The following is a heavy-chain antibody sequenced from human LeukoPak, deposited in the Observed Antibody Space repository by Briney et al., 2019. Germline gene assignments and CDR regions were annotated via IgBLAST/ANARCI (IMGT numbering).Heavy chain of an antibody. V-gene: IGHV4-39*01. J-gene: IGHJ5*02. CDR3: ARVIWFGELHFDP. D-gene: IGHD3-10*01. Sequence: SETLSLTCTVSGGSISSSDFNWGWIRQPPGKGLEWIGVISYSGSTYYNPSLKSRVTISVDTSKNQFSLKLSSVTAADTAVYYCARVIWFGELHFDPWGQGTLVTVSS. CDR1: GGSISSSDFN. CDR2: ISYSGST.